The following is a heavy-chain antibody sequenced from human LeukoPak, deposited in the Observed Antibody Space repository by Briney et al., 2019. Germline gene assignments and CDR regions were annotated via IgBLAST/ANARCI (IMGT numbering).Heavy chain of an antibody. V-gene: IGHV3-11*06. J-gene: IGHJ6*03. CDR2: ISSSSTYI. D-gene: IGHD2-2*01. Sequence: GGSLRLSCAASGFTFSDYYMSWIRQAPGKGLEWVSSISSSSTYIYYADSVKGRFTISRDNAKNSLFLQMNSLRADDTAVYYCARAEYCSTTSCLPGSDGYDYYYMDVWGKGTTVTVSS. CDR1: GFTFSDYY. CDR3: ARAEYCSTTSCLPGSDGYDYYYMDV.